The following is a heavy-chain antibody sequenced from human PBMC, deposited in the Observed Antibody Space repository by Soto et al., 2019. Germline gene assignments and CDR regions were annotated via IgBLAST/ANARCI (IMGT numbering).Heavy chain of an antibody. D-gene: IGHD3-10*01. CDR1: GGSISGGDYY. CDR3: ARGSYYGSGRTDWFDP. J-gene: IGHJ5*02. V-gene: IGHV4-30-4*01. Sequence: SETLSLTCTVSGGSISGGDYYWSWIRQPPGKGLEWIGYIYYSGSTYYNPSLKSRGTISVDTSKNQFSLKLSSVTAADTAVYYCARGSYYGSGRTDWFDPWGQGTLVTVSS. CDR2: IYYSGST.